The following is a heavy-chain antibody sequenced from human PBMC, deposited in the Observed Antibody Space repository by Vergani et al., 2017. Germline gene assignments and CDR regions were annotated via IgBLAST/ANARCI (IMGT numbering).Heavy chain of an antibody. CDR2: ISWNSNSI. Sequence: EVQLLESGGGLVQPGGSLRLSCVASGFTSAGYAMHWVRQAPGKGLEWVSGISWNSNSIGYADSVKGRFTISRDNAKNSLYLQVNSLRAEDTALYYCAKDLGTSSGGGWFDPWGQGTLVTVSS. J-gene: IGHJ5*02. CDR1: GFTSAGYA. V-gene: IGHV3-9*02. D-gene: IGHD6-6*01. CDR3: AKDLGTSSGGGWFDP.